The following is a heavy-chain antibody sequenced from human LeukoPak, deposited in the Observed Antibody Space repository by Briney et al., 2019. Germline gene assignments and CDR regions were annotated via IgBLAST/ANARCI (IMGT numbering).Heavy chain of an antibody. CDR3: ARSPVGARRGYYYYMDV. V-gene: IGHV4-4*07. CDR2: IYTSGST. D-gene: IGHD1-26*01. J-gene: IGHJ6*03. CDR1: GGSISSYY. Sequence: SETLSLTCTVSGGSISSYYWSWIRQPAGKGLEWIGRIYTSGSTNYNPSLKSRVTMSVDTSKNQFSLKLSSVTAADTAVYYCARSPVGARRGYYYYMDVWGKGTTVTVSS.